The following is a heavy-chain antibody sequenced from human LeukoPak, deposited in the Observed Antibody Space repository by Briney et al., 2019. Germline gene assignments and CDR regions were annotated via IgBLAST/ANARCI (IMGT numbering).Heavy chain of an antibody. CDR3: ARQQWLGGKTSGAFDI. D-gene: IGHD6-19*01. J-gene: IGHJ3*02. Sequence: SQTLSLTCAISGDSVSSNSAAWNWIRQSPSRGLEWLGRTYYRSKWYNDYAVSVKSRITINPDTSKNQFSLQLNSVTPEDTAVYYCARQQWLGGKTSGAFDIWGQGTMVTVSS. CDR1: GDSVSSNSAA. V-gene: IGHV6-1*01. CDR2: TYYRSKWYN.